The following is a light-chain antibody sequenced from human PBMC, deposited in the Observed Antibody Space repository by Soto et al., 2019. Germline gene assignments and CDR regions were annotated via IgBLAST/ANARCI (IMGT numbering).Light chain of an antibody. CDR3: QQYNNWPIT. J-gene: IGKJ5*01. V-gene: IGKV3-15*01. CDR1: QSVSSN. Sequence: EIVMTQSPATLSVSPGETASLSCRASQSVSSNLAWYQQKPGQAPRLLIYGASTRATGIPARFSGSGSGTEFTLTINSLQSEDFAIYFCQQYNNWPITFGQGTRLEIK. CDR2: GAS.